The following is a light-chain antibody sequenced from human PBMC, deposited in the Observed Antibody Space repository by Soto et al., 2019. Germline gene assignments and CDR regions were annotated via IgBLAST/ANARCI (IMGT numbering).Light chain of an antibody. V-gene: IGLV2-8*01. Sequence: QSALTQPPSASGSTGQSVTISCTGTKNDIGVYDFVSWYQHHPGKAPRLIIYEVVQRPSGVPDLFSGSKSGNTASLTVSGLQAADEADYFCKSYAGSNTYVFGSGTKVTVL. CDR3: KSYAGSNTYV. CDR1: KNDIGVYDF. J-gene: IGLJ1*01. CDR2: EVV.